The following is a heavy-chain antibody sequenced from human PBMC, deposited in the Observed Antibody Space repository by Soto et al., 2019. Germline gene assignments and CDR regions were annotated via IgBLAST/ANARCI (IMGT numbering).Heavy chain of an antibody. J-gene: IGHJ6*02. V-gene: IGHV4-59*01. CDR2: IYYSGST. CDR3: ARRAARHYYYGMDV. CDR1: GGSISSYY. Sequence: QVQLQESGPGLVKPSETLSLTCTVSGGSISSYYWSWIRQPPGKGLEWIGYIYYSGSTNYNPSLKSRVTISVDTSKNQFSLKLSSVTAADTAVYYCARRAARHYYYGMDVWGQGTTVTVSS. D-gene: IGHD6-6*01.